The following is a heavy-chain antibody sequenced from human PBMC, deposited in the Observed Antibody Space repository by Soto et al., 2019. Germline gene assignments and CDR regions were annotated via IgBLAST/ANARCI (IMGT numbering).Heavy chain of an antibody. J-gene: IGHJ6*02. CDR3: ANGPTLFGVISNHSYYYGMDV. V-gene: IGHV3-23*01. CDR2: ISNNGYST. D-gene: IGHD3-3*01. CDR1: GFTFSTHA. Sequence: EVQLSESGGGLVQPGESLRLSCVASGFTFSTHAMTWVRQGPGKGLEWVSSISNNGYSTYYADSVKGRFTISRDNSKNTLYLQMTSLRAEDTAVYYCANGPTLFGVISNHSYYYGMDVWGQGTTVTVSS.